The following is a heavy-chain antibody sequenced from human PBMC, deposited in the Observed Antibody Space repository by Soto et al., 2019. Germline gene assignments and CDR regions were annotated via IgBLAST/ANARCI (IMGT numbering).Heavy chain of an antibody. CDR3: AKGPAIVLVPAAMNYYYGMDV. V-gene: IGHV3-30*18. J-gene: IGHJ6*02. CDR2: ISYDGSNK. Sequence: GGSLRLSSAASGFTFSSYGMHWVRQAPGKGLEWVAVISYDGSNKYYADSVKGRFTISRDNSKNTLYLQMNSLRAEDTAVYYCAKGPAIVLVPAAMNYYYGMDVWGQGT. D-gene: IGHD2-2*01. CDR1: GFTFSSYG.